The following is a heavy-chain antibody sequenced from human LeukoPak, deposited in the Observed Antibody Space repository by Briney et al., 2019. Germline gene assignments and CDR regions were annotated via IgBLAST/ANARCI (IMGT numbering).Heavy chain of an antibody. V-gene: IGHV3-48*04. Sequence: PGGALRLSCAASGFTFNSYWMHCCRHGPGRGLGWISYITASSTTRYYADSVKGRFTISRDNAKNSLYLQMNGLRGEDTGVYYCAKGPGARGHFNWFDPWGEGTLVTVSS. D-gene: IGHD2-21*02. CDR3: AKGPGARGHFNWFDP. CDR1: GFTFNSYW. CDR2: ITASSTTR. J-gene: IGHJ5*02.